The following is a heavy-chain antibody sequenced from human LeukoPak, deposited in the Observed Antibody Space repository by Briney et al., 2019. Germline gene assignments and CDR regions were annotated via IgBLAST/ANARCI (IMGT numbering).Heavy chain of an antibody. CDR2: IYYSGST. CDR3: ARHPYQLLWLSWFGP. Sequence: SETLSLTCTVSGGSSSSSRYYWGWIRQPPGKGLEWIGSIYYSGSTYYNPSLKSRVTISVDTSKNQFSLKLSSVTAADTAVYYCARHPYQLLWLSWFGPWGQGTLVTVSS. CDR1: GGSSSSSRYY. V-gene: IGHV4-39*01. J-gene: IGHJ5*02. D-gene: IGHD2-2*01.